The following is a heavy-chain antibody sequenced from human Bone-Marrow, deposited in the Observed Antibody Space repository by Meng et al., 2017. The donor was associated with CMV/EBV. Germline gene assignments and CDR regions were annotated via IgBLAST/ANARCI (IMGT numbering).Heavy chain of an antibody. CDR2: IRYDGSNK. CDR3: ARARGPIVVVPAATPYYYGMDV. D-gene: IGHD2-2*01. V-gene: IGHV3-30*02. CDR1: GFTFSSYG. J-gene: IGHJ6*02. Sequence: GESLKISCAASGFTFSSYGMHWVRQAPGKGLEWVAFIRYDGSNKYYADSVKGRFTISRDNSKNTLYLQMNSLRAEDTAVYYCARARGPIVVVPAATPYYYGMDVWGQGTTVTVSS.